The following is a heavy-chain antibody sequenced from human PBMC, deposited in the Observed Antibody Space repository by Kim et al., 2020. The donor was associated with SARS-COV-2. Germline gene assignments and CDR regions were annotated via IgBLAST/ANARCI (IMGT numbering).Heavy chain of an antibody. D-gene: IGHD3-22*01. Sequence: SETLSLTCAVYGGAFSGYYWSWIRQPPGKGLEWIGEINHSGSTNYNPSLKSRVTISVDTSKNQSSLKLSSVTAADTAVYYCARGPWYYYDSSGYYIRHFDYWGQGTLVTVSS. J-gene: IGHJ4*02. CDR1: GGAFSGYY. CDR2: INHSGST. V-gene: IGHV4-34*01. CDR3: ARGPWYYYDSSGYYIRHFDY.